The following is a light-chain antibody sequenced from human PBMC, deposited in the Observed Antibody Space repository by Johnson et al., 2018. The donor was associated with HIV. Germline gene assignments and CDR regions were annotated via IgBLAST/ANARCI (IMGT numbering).Light chain of an antibody. CDR1: SSNIGNNY. CDR2: ENN. V-gene: IGLV1-51*02. CDR3: GTWDSSLSEGV. J-gene: IGLJ1*01. Sequence: QSVLTQPPSVSAAPGQKVTIFCSGSSSNIGNNYVSWYQQLPGTAPKLLIYENNKRPSGIPDRFSGSKSGTSATLGITGLQTGDEAGYSCGTWDSSLSEGVFGTGTKVTV.